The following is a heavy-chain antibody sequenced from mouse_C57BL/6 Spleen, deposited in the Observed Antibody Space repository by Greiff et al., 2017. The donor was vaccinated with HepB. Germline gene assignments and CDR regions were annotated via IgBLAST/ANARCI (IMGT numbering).Heavy chain of an antibody. CDR1: GYTFTSYW. J-gene: IGHJ4*01. CDR3: ARGKGIASYAMDY. D-gene: IGHD2-14*01. CDR2: IYPSDSET. Sequence: VQLQQPGAELVKPGASVKLSCKASGYTFTSYWMHWVKQRPGQGLEWIGNIYPSDSETHYNQKFKDKATLTVDKSSSTAYMQLSSLTSEDSAVYYCARGKGIASYAMDYWGQGTSVTVSS. V-gene: IGHV1-61*01.